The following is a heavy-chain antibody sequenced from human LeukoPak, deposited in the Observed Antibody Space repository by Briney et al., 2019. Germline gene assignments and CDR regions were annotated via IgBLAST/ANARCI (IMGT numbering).Heavy chain of an antibody. D-gene: IGHD5-18*01. V-gene: IGHV4-34*01. J-gene: IGHJ4*02. CDR1: GGSFSGYY. CDR3: ARFPGLWLTR. CDR2: INHSGST. Sequence: SETLSLTCAVYGGSFSGYYWSWIRQPPGKGLEWIGEINHSGSTNYNPSLKSRVTISVDTSKNQFSLELSSVTAADTAVYYCARFPGLWLTRWGQGTLVTVSS.